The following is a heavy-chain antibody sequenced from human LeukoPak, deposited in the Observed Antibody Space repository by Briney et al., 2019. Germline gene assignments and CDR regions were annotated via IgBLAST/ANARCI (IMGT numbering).Heavy chain of an antibody. V-gene: IGHV4-30-2*01. CDR2: INHSGST. J-gene: IGHJ4*02. D-gene: IGHD4-17*01. Sequence: SQTLSLTCTVSGGSISSGGYYWSWIRQPPGKGLEWIGEINHSGSTNYNPSLKSRVTISVDTSKNQFSLKLSSVTAADTAVYYCARVGSTTVTPDYWGQGTLVTVSS. CDR3: ARVGSTTVTPDY. CDR1: GGSISSGGYY.